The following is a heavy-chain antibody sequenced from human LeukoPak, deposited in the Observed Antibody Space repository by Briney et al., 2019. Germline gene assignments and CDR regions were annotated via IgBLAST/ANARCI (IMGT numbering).Heavy chain of an antibody. Sequence: ASVKVSCRTSGYTLTTYFMHWVRQAPGQGLECMGWINPNNGGRNYAQKFQARVTMTTDTSINTAYMELSGLRSDDTGVYYCARDISGVRFDYWGQGTLVTVSS. CDR2: INPNNGGR. J-gene: IGHJ4*02. V-gene: IGHV1-2*02. CDR3: ARDISGVRFDY. D-gene: IGHD3-10*01. CDR1: GYTLTTYF.